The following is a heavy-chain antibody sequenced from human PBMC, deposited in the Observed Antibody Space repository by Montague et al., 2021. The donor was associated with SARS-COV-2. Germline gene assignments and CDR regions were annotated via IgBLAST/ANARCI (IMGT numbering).Heavy chain of an antibody. D-gene: IGHD3-10*01. CDR1: GDSINNSRYY. CDR2: IYYSGSA. Sequence: SETLSPTPSVSGDSINNSRYYWGWIRQPPGKGLEWIGTIYYSGSAYYXPSLKSRVTISVDTSKDQFSLKLNSVTATDTAVYYCARLESTRGVIIRGAFHIWGQGTRVTVSS. J-gene: IGHJ3*02. V-gene: IGHV4-39*01. CDR3: ARLESTRGVIIRGAFHI.